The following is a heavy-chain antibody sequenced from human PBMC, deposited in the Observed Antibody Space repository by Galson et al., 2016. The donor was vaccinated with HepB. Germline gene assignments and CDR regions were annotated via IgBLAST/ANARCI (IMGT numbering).Heavy chain of an antibody. J-gene: IGHJ4*02. CDR2: IHDSGST. V-gene: IGHV4-61*01. D-gene: IGHD3-22*01. CDR3: ARASGPLTYYYDSSGYEDY. CDR1: GGSVSSGTYY. Sequence: ETLSLTCTVSGGSVSSGTYYWSWIRPPPGKGLEWIGYIHDSGSTNYNPSLKSRVTISVDTSKNQFSLRLNSVTAADTAVYYCARASGPLTYYYDSSGYEDYWGQGTLVTVSS.